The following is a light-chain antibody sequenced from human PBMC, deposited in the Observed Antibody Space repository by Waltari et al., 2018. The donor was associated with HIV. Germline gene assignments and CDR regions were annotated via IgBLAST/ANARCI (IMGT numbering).Light chain of an antibody. J-gene: IGKJ1*01. V-gene: IGKV3-11*01. Sequence: EFVLTQSPATLSLSPGESATLPCRASQSIGSYLAWYQQRPGQAPRLLISDASNRATGIPARFSGNGSGTDFTLTIRSLETEDFAVYYCQQRSNWWTFGQGTKVELK. CDR3: QQRSNWWT. CDR1: QSIGSY. CDR2: DAS.